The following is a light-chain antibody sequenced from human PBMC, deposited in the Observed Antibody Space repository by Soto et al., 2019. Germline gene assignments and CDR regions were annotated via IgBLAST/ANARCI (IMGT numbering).Light chain of an antibody. CDR3: NSYTTSSTYV. CDR1: SSDVGGYNY. CDR2: DVS. V-gene: IGLV2-14*01. Sequence: QSALTQPASVSGSPGQSITISCTGTSSDVGGYNYVSWYQLHPGKAPKLMIYDVSNRPSGVSNRFSGSKSGNTASLTISGLQAEDEADYYCNSYTTSSTYVFGTGTKLTVL. J-gene: IGLJ1*01.